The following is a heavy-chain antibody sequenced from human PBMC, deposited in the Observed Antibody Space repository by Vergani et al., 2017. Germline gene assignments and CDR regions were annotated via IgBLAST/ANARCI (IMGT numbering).Heavy chain of an antibody. V-gene: IGHV5-51*01. J-gene: IGHJ3*02. Sequence: EVQLVQSGAEVKKPGESLKISCKGSGYSFTSYWIGWVRQMPGKGLEWTGIIYPGDSDTRYSPSFQGQVTISADKSISTAYLQWSSLKASDTAMYYCARRPTGITGTDDAFDIWGQGTMVTVSS. CDR3: ARRPTGITGTDDAFDI. CDR2: IYPGDSDT. CDR1: GYSFTSYW. D-gene: IGHD1-20*01.